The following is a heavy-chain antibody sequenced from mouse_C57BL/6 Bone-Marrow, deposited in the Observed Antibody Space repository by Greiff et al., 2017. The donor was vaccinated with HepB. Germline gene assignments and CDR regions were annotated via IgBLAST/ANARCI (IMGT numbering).Heavy chain of an antibody. CDR3: ARPSTMITRAMDY. J-gene: IGHJ4*01. Sequence: EVQLVESGGGLVQPGGSLKLSCAASGFTFSDYYMYWVRQTPEKRLEWVAYISNGGGSTYYPDTVKGRFTISRDNAKNTLYLQMSRLKSEDTAMYYCARPSTMITRAMDYWGQGTSVTVSS. D-gene: IGHD2-4*01. CDR1: GFTFSDYY. V-gene: IGHV5-12*01. CDR2: ISNGGGST.